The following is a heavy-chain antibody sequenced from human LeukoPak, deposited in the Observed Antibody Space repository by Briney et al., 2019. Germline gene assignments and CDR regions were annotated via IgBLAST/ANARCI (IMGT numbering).Heavy chain of an antibody. CDR1: GDSVSINSAA. Sequence: SQTLSLTCAISGDSVSINSAAWNWIRQSPSRGLEWLGRTYQRSKWYNDYAVSVKSRITINPDISKNQFSLQLNSVTPEDTAVYYCAREYSSSWYSYLNYWGQGTLVTVSS. V-gene: IGHV6-1*01. J-gene: IGHJ4*02. CDR2: TYQRSKWYN. CDR3: AREYSSSWYSYLNY. D-gene: IGHD6-13*01.